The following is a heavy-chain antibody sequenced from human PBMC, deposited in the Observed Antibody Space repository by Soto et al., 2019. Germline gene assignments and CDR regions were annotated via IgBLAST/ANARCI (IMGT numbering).Heavy chain of an antibody. D-gene: IGHD6-19*01. J-gene: IGHJ4*02. CDR1: GFTFSSYA. CDR3: AKGARSSGWY. Sequence: GGSLILSCAASGFTFSSYAMSWVRQAPGKGLEWVSAISGSGGTTYYADSLKGRFTISRDNSKNTLYLQMNSLRTEDTAVYYCAKGARSSGWYWGQGTLVTVSS. CDR2: ISGSGGTT. V-gene: IGHV3-23*01.